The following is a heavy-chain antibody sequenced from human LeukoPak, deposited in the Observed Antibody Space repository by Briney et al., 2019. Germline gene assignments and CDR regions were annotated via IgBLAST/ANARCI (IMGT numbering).Heavy chain of an antibody. Sequence: ASVKVSCKASGYTFTGYYMHWVRQAPGQGLEWMGRINPNSGGTNYAQKFQGRVTMTRDTSISTAYMELSRLRSDDTAVYYCARPPKGLLWFGELITPDIDNWFDPWGQGTLVTVSS. V-gene: IGHV1-2*06. CDR2: INPNSGGT. J-gene: IGHJ5*02. CDR3: ARPPKGLLWFGELITPDIDNWFDP. D-gene: IGHD3-10*01. CDR1: GYTFTGYY.